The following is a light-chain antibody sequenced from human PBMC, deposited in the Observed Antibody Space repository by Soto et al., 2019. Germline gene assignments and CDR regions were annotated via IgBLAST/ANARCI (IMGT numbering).Light chain of an antibody. J-gene: IGKJ5*01. CDR3: QQYSNWPPAIT. CDR1: ETVSTN. V-gene: IGKV3-15*01. CDR2: GSS. Sequence: EIGLTQSAAALSVSQGERATLSCRATETVSTNLAWFQRKAGQPPRLLIYGSSTRATGVPDRFSGSGSGTEFALIISSLQSEDVAVYYCQQYSNWPPAITFGQGTRLEI.